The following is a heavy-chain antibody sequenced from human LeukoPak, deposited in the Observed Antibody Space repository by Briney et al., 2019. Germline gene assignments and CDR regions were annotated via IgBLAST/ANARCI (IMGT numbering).Heavy chain of an antibody. J-gene: IGHJ3*02. CDR2: MYYSGST. V-gene: IGHV4-39*01. CDR3: ARLGYSGSYYERVFDI. Sequence: SETLSLTCAVSVGSISSNSYYRGWIRQPPGKGVEWVGSMYYSGSTYSNPSLMSRVTISVDTSKNEFSLKLSSVTAADTAVYYCARLGYSGSYYERVFDIWGQGTMVTVSS. D-gene: IGHD1-26*01. CDR1: VGSISSNSYY.